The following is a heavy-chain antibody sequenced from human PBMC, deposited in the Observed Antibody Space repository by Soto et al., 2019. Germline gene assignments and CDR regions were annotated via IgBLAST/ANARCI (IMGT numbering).Heavy chain of an antibody. CDR2: INGYNGNT. CDR1: GYTFTSYG. Sequence: QVQLVQSGAEVKKPGASVKVSCKASGYTFTSYGISWVRQAPGQGLEWMGWINGYNGNTNHAQKLQGRVTMSTDTSTSASYMEWRSPRRDEAAEYYGGGIGDVRYSSDGMDVWGQGTRVTVSS. CDR3: GGIGDVRYSSDGMDV. D-gene: IGHD2-21*01. V-gene: IGHV1-18*01. J-gene: IGHJ6*02.